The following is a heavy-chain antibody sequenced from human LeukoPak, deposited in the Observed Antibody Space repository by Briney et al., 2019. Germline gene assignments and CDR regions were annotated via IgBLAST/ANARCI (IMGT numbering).Heavy chain of an antibody. Sequence: PSETLSLTCTISGGSISSSSYYWGWIRQPPGKGLEWIGSIYYSGSTYYNPSLKSRVTISVDTSKNQFSLKLSSVTAADTAVYCCARLSGRIAARYLDYWGQGTLVTVSS. D-gene: IGHD6-6*01. CDR1: GGSISSSSYY. J-gene: IGHJ4*02. V-gene: IGHV4-39*01. CDR2: IYYSGST. CDR3: ARLSGRIAARYLDY.